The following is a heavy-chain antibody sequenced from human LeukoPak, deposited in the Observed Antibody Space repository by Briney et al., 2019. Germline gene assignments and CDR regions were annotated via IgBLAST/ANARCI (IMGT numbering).Heavy chain of an antibody. J-gene: IGHJ4*02. D-gene: IGHD2-2*01. Sequence: GGSLRLSCAASGFTFNSYGMHWVRQAPGKGLEWVAVILYDGRNKHYPDSVKGRFTISRDISTDTLWLQMDSLRTEDTAVYYCAKGPLRGTAAAIDYWGQGTLVTVSS. CDR1: GFTFNSYG. CDR2: ILYDGRNK. CDR3: AKGPLRGTAAAIDY. V-gene: IGHV3-30*18.